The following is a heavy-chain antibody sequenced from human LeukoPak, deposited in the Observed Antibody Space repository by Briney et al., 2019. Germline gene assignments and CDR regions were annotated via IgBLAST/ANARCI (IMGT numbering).Heavy chain of an antibody. J-gene: IGHJ4*02. Sequence: SETLSLTCTVSGGSISSYYWSWIRQPPGKGLEWIGEINHSGSTNYNPSLKSRVTISVDTSKNQFSLKLSSVTAADTAVYYCARSLRSGIVVVTAIRTYYFDYWGQGTLVTVSS. V-gene: IGHV4-34*01. CDR3: ARSLRSGIVVVTAIRTYYFDY. CDR2: INHSGST. CDR1: GGSISSYY. D-gene: IGHD2-21*02.